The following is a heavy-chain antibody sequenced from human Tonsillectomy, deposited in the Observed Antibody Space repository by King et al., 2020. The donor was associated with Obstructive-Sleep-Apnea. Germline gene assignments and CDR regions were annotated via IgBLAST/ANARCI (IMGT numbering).Heavy chain of an antibody. CDR1: GGSISSYY. CDR2: IYYSWST. CDR3: ARAAHLRRRRDGYPPWYFDL. J-gene: IGHJ2*01. Sequence: VQLQESGPGLVKPSETLSLTCTVSGGSISSYYWSWIRQPPGKGLEGIGYIYYSWSTNYNTSLKSRVTISVDTSKNQFSLKLSSVTAADTAVYYCARAAHLRRRRDGYPPWYFDLWGRGTLVTVSS. V-gene: IGHV4-59*01. D-gene: IGHD5-24*01.